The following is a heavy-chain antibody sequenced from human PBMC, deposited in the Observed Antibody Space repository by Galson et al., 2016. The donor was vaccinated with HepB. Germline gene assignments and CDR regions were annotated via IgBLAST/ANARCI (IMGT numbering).Heavy chain of an antibody. CDR3: AKSRLRFLGWGTHGMDV. V-gene: IGHV3-30*18. D-gene: IGHD3-3*01. CDR2: ISYDGRTN. Sequence: WVRQAPGKGLAWVASISYDGRTNYYVDSLKGRFTISRDNSKRTLDLQMNSLRVEDTAVYYCAKSRLRFLGWGTHGMDVWGQGTTVSVSS. J-gene: IGHJ6*02.